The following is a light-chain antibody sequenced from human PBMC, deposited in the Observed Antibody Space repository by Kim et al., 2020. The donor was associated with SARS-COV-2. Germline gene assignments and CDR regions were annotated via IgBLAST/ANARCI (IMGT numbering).Light chain of an antibody. CDR3: NSRGSNYHVL. CDR2: GKN. V-gene: IGLV3-19*01. J-gene: IGLJ2*01. Sequence: SSELTQDPAVSVALAQTVRITCQGDSLRSYYATWYQQKPGQAPIVVIYGKNNRPSGIPDRFSGSSSGDTASLTISGTQAGDEADYYCNSRGSNYHVLFGGGTQLTFL. CDR1: SLRSYY.